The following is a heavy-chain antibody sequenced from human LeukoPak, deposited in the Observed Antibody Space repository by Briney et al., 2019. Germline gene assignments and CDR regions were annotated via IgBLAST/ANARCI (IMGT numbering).Heavy chain of an antibody. J-gene: IGHJ4*02. CDR1: GFTFSSYA. D-gene: IGHD2-15*01. CDR3: ASTPYKEVVAATLRDY. Sequence: PGGSLRLSCAASGFTFSSYAMSWVRQAPGKGLEWVSAISGSGGSTYYADSVKGRFTISRDNSRNTLYLQMNSLRAEDTAVYYCASTPYKEVVAATLRDYWGQGTLVTVSS. CDR2: ISGSGGST. V-gene: IGHV3-23*01.